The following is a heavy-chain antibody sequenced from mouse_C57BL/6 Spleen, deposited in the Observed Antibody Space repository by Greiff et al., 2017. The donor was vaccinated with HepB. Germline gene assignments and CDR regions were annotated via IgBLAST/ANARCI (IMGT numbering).Heavy chain of an antibody. V-gene: IGHV1-15*01. Sequence: QVQLQQSGAELVRPGASVTLSCKASGYTFTDYEMHWVKQTPVHGLEWIGAIDPETGGTAYNQKFKGKAILTADKSSSTAYMELRSLTSEDSAVYYCTRFYVGFYYFDYWGQGTTLTVSS. J-gene: IGHJ2*01. CDR3: TRFYVGFYYFDY. CDR2: IDPETGGT. CDR1: GYTFTDYE. D-gene: IGHD2-3*01.